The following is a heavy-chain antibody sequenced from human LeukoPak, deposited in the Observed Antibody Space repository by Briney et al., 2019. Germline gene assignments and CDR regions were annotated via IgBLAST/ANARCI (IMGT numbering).Heavy chain of an antibody. V-gene: IGHV4-61*01. J-gene: IGHJ3*02. CDR1: GGSVSSGSYY. CDR3: ARGPTYYYDSSGCSDAFDI. Sequence: SETLSLTCTVSGGSVSSGSYYWSWIRQPPGKGLEWIGYIYYSGSTNYNPSLKSRVTISVDTSKNQFSLKLSSVTAADTAVYYCARGPTYYYDSSGCSDAFDIWGQGTMVTVSS. CDR2: IYYSGST. D-gene: IGHD3-22*01.